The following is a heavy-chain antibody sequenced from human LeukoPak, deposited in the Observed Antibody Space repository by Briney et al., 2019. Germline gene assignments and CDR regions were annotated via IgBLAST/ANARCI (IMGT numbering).Heavy chain of an antibody. CDR2: IYYSGKT. D-gene: IGHD3/OR15-3a*01. Sequence: PSETLSLTCTVSGDSITSRNYLWGWIRQPPGRRLEYIASIYYSGKTYHNPSLRSRVTMSIDSSENQFSLKLSAVTAADTAVYYCARQFGTWGQGTLVTVSS. CDR1: GDSITSRNYL. CDR3: ARQFGT. V-gene: IGHV4-39*01. J-gene: IGHJ4*02.